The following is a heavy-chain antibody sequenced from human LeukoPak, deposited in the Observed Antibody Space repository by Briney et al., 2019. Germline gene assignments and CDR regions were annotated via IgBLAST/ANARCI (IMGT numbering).Heavy chain of an antibody. Sequence: SQTLSLTCAISGDSVSSDTAAWNWIRQSPSRGLEWLGRTYYRSKWYDDYAESVKSRITIKSDTSKNEFSLQLNSVTPEDTAVYFCARDQRYLVRVPRYMDVWGKGTTVTVSS. J-gene: IGHJ6*03. V-gene: IGHV6-1*01. CDR1: GDSVSSDTAA. D-gene: IGHD3-9*01. CDR2: TYYRSKWYD. CDR3: ARDQRYLVRVPRYMDV.